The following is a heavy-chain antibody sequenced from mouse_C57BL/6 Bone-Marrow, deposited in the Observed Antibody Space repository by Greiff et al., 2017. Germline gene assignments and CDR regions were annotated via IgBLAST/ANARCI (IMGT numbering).Heavy chain of an antibody. CDR2: LWSGGST. D-gene: IGHD2-5*01. CDR3: ARMYYSNYGWYFDV. V-gene: IGHV2-2*01. CDR1: GFSFTSYG. Sequence: QVQLQQSGPGLVQPSQSLSITCTVSGFSFTSYGVHWVRQSPGKGLEWLGVLWSGGSTDYNAAFISRLSISKDNSKSQVFFKMNSLQADDTAIYYCARMYYSNYGWYFDVWGTGTTVTVSS. J-gene: IGHJ1*03.